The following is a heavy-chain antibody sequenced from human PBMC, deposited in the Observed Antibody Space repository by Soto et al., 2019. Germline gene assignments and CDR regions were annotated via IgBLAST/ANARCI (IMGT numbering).Heavy chain of an antibody. CDR1: GGFISGGDYY. V-gene: IGHV4-30-4*01. J-gene: IGHJ4*02. D-gene: IGHD3-22*01. Sequence: QVQLQESGPGLVKPSQTLSLTCTVSGGFISGGDYYWSWIRQPPGKGLDWIGYIHYSGDTYYNPSLKSRVTISIDTSKNQFSLKLSSVTAAETAIYYCARVSNYNSSRDSWGQGTLVTVSS. CDR3: ARVSNYNSSRDS. CDR2: IHYSGDT.